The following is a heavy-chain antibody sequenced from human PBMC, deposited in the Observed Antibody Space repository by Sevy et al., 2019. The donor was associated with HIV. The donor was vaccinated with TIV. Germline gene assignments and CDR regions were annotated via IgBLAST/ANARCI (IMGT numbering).Heavy chain of an antibody. J-gene: IGHJ3*02. CDR2: ISYDGSNK. D-gene: IGHD2-15*01. CDR3: AKDDLINIVVVVAATFDI. Sequence: GGSLRLSCAASGFTFSSYGMHWVRQAPGKGLEWVAVISYDGSNKYYADSVKGRFTISRDNSKNTLYLQMNSLRAEDTAGYYCAKDDLINIVVVVAATFDIWGQGTMVTVSS. V-gene: IGHV3-30*18. CDR1: GFTFSSYG.